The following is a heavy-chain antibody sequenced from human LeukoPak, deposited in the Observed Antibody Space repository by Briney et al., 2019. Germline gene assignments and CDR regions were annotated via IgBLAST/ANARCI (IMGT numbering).Heavy chain of an antibody. J-gene: IGHJ4*02. CDR2: ISSSSSYR. V-gene: IGHV3-21*01. Sequence: PGGSLRLSCAASGFTFSRYSMNWVRQAPGKGLEWVSSISSSSSYRYYADSVKGRFTISRDTSKSTVYLQMNSLGAEDTAFYYCARGYSSSWLGYFDYWGQGTLVTVSS. CDR1: GFTFSRYS. CDR3: ARGYSSSWLGYFDY. D-gene: IGHD6-13*01.